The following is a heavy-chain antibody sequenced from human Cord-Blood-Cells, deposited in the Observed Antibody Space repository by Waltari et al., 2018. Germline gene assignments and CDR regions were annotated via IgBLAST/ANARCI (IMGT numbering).Heavy chain of an antibody. D-gene: IGHD3-3*01. V-gene: IGHV1-2*02. CDR1: GDTCTAPY. CDR2: INPNSGGT. Sequence: QVQLVQSGPEGQSPGPPVKSPAKPPGDTCTAPYCQWVGLPPVHGLEWMGWINPNSGGTNYAQKFQGRVTMTRDTSISTAYMELSRLRSDDTAVYYCARGGDTIFGVVIIPHFDYWGQGTLVTVSS. J-gene: IGHJ4*02. CDR3: ARGGDTIFGVVIIPHFDY.